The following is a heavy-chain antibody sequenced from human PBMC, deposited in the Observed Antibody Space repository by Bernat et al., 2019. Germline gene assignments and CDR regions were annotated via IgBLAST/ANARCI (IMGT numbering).Heavy chain of an antibody. CDR1: GFTVSSNY. D-gene: IGHD3-22*01. CDR3: ARSADSSGYYPFDY. Sequence: EVQLVESGGGLVQPGGSLRLSCAASGFTVSSNYMSWVRQAPGKGLELVSVIYSGGSTYYADSVKGRFTISRDNSKNTLYLQMNSLRAEDTAVYYCARSADSSGYYPFDYWGQGTLVTVSS. V-gene: IGHV3-66*01. CDR2: IYSGGST. J-gene: IGHJ4*02.